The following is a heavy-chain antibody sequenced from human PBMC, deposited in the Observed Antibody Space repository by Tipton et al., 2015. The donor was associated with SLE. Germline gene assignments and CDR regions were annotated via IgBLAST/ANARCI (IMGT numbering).Heavy chain of an antibody. CDR3: AREKYSSGHAGLFDP. CDR1: GFTLTSNP. D-gene: IGHD3-22*01. CDR2: ISNDGSNK. V-gene: IGHV3-30*04. Sequence: RSLRLSCAASGFTLTSNPMHWVRQIPGKGLEWVALISNDGSNKQYGDSVEGRFTISRDTSENTLYLQMDSLRAGDTAVYYCAREKYSSGHAGLFDPWGQGTLVTVSS. J-gene: IGHJ5*02.